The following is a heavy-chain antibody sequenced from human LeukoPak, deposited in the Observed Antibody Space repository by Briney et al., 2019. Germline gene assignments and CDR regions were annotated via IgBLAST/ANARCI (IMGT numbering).Heavy chain of an antibody. CDR3: ARTGGSFYFYYYMDV. CDR2: IHYTGST. J-gene: IGHJ6*03. D-gene: IGHD1-26*01. CDR1: GGSIRSITYN. Sequence: PSETLSLTCTVSGGSIRSITYNWGWIRQPPGKGLECIGSIHYTGSTYYNPSLKSRVTISVDTSNNRFSLKLSSVTAADTAVYYCARTGGSFYFYYYMDVWGKGTTVTVSS. V-gene: IGHV4-39*07.